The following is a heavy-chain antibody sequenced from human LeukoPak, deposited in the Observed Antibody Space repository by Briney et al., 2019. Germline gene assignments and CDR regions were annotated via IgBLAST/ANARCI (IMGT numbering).Heavy chain of an antibody. V-gene: IGHV3-64*01. CDR1: GFTFSSYA. CDR3: ARVGWGDSSSWYGGYYYYYMDV. CDR2: ISSNGGST. D-gene: IGHD6-13*01. J-gene: IGHJ6*03. Sequence: PGGSLRLSCAASGFTFSSYAMHWVRQAPGKGLEYVSAISSNGGSTYYANSVKGRFTISRDNSKNTLYLQMGSLRAEDMAVYYCARVGWGDSSSWYGGYYYYYMDVWGKGTTVTVSS.